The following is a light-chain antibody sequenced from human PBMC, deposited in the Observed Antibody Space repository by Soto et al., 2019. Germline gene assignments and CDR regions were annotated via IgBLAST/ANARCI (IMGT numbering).Light chain of an antibody. CDR1: SSDVGSYNR. J-gene: IGLJ1*01. V-gene: IGLV2-18*02. Sequence: QSALTQPPSVSGSPGQSVTISCTGTSSDVGSYNRVSWYQQPPGTAPKLMIYEVTNRPSGVPDRFSGSKSGNTASLTISWLQAEDEADYYCGSYTSSTTYVFGTGTKVTVL. CDR2: EVT. CDR3: GSYTSSTTYV.